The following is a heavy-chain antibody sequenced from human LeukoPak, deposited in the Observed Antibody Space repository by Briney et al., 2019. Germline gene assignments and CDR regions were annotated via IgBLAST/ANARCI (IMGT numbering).Heavy chain of an antibody. J-gene: IGHJ6*03. Sequence: ASVKVSCKASGYTFTSYAMNWVRQAPGQGLEWMGWINTNTGNPTYAQGFTGRFVFSLDTSVSTAYLQISSLKAEDTAVYYCARDYEIIGYYYYYMDVWGKGTTVTVSS. CDR1: GYTFTSYA. CDR2: INTNTGNP. V-gene: IGHV7-4-1*02. D-gene: IGHD3-16*01. CDR3: ARDYEIIGYYYYYMDV.